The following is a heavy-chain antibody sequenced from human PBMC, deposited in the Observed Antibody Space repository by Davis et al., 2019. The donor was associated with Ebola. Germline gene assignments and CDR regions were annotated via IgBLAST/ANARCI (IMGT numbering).Heavy chain of an antibody. CDR3: ARVSWIQLWLLDY. CDR1: GFTFSSYS. Sequence: GESLKISCAASGFTFSSYSMNWVRQAPGKGLEWVSSISSSSSYIYYADSVKCRFTISRDNAKNSLYLQMNSLRAEDTAVYYCARVSWIQLWLLDYWGQGTLVTVSS. J-gene: IGHJ4*02. D-gene: IGHD5-18*01. V-gene: IGHV3-21*01. CDR2: ISSSSSYI.